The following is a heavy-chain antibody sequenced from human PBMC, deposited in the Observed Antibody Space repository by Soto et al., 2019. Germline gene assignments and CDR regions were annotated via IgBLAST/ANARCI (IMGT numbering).Heavy chain of an antibody. CDR3: ARGSCGGDCPYAGWFDP. Sequence: ASVKVSCKASGYTFTGYYMHWVRQDPGQGLEWMGWINPNSGGTNYAQKFQGWVTMTRDTSISTAYMELSGLRSDDTAVYYCARGSCGGDCPYAGWFDPWGQGTLVTVSS. CDR2: INPNSGGT. V-gene: IGHV1-2*04. J-gene: IGHJ5*02. CDR1: GYTFTGYY. D-gene: IGHD2-21*01.